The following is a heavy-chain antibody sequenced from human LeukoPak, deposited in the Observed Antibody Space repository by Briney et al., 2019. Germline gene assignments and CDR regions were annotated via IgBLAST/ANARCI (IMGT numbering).Heavy chain of an antibody. CDR1: GGTFSSYA. CDR2: IIPIFGTA. V-gene: IGHV1-69*13. J-gene: IGHJ6*03. Sequence: ASVKVSCKASGGTFSSYAISWVRQAPGQGLEWMGGIIPIFGTANYAQKFQGRVTITADESTSTAYMELSSLRSEDTAVYYCTTALYYYYYMDVWGKGTTVTVSS. CDR3: TTALYYYYYMDV.